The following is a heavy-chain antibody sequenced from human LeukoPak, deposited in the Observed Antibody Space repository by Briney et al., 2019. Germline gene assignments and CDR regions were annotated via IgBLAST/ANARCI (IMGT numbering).Heavy chain of an antibody. J-gene: IGHJ3*02. D-gene: IGHD2-2*01. Sequence: ASVKVSCKASGYTFTSYGISWVRQAPGQGLEWMGWINPNSGGTNYAQKFQGRVTMTRDTSISTAYMELSRLRSDDTAVYYCAVVVPADAFDIWGQGTMVTVSS. V-gene: IGHV1-2*02. CDR3: AVVVPADAFDI. CDR1: GYTFTSYG. CDR2: INPNSGGT.